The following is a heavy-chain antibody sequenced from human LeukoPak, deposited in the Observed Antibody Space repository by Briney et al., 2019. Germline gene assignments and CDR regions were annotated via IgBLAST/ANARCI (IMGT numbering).Heavy chain of an antibody. CDR2: IIPILGIA. V-gene: IGHV1-69*04. CDR3: ARDRVVGATYFDY. CDR1: GGTFSSYA. D-gene: IGHD1-26*01. J-gene: IGHJ4*02. Sequence: SVKVSCKASGGTFSSYATSWVRQAPGQGLEWMGRIIPILGIANYAQKFQGRVTITADKSTSTAYMELSSLRSEDTAVYYCARDRVVGATYFDYWGQGTLVTVSS.